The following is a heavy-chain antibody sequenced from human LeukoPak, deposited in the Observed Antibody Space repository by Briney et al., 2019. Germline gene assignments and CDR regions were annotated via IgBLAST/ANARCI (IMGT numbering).Heavy chain of an antibody. CDR1: GGSFSGYY. V-gene: IGHV4-34*01. Sequence: PSETLSLTCAVYGGSFSGYYWSWIRQPPGKGLEWIGEINHSGSTNYNPSLKSRVTISVDTSKNQFSLKLSSVTAADTAVYYCARHSSRGYSYGLDYWGQGTLVTVSS. CDR3: ARHSSRGYSYGLDY. CDR2: INHSGST. D-gene: IGHD5-18*01. J-gene: IGHJ4*02.